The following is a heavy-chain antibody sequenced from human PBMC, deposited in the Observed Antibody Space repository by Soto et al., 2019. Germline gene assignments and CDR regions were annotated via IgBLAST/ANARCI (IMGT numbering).Heavy chain of an antibody. D-gene: IGHD4-17*01. V-gene: IGHV3-23*01. Sequence: EEQLLESGGGLVQPGGSLRLSCAASGFTFSVYAMSWVRRAPGKGLDWVSAITGSGAPANYADSVKGRFTISRDNSKNTLYLQMNSLTAEDTAVYFCAKDPNGDYVGAFDFWGRGTMVTVSS. CDR3: AKDPNGDYVGAFDF. CDR1: GFTFSVYA. J-gene: IGHJ3*01. CDR2: ITGSGAPA.